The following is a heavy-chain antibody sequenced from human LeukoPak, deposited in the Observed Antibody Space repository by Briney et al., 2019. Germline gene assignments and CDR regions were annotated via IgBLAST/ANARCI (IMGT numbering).Heavy chain of an antibody. CDR3: ASEYSGWYGEGN. V-gene: IGHV5-10-1*01. CDR1: EYSFTRYW. D-gene: IGHD6-19*01. J-gene: IGHJ4*02. CDR2: IDPSDSYT. Sequence: GESLKISCKGSEYSFTRYWISWVRQMPGKGVGRMGRIDPSDSYTNYSPSFQGHVTISADKSISTAYLQWSSLKASDTAMYCCASEYSGWYGEGNWGQGTLVTVSS.